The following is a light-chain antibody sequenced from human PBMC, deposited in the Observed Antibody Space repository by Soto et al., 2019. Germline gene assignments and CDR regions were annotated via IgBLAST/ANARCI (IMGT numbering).Light chain of an antibody. J-gene: IGLJ1*01. CDR1: SSDVGSYNL. V-gene: IGLV2-23*01. CDR3: CSYAGSSTFYV. CDR2: EGS. Sequence: QSVLTQPASVSGSPGQSSTISCTGTSSDVGSYNLVSWYQQHPGKAPKLMIYEGSKRPSGVSNRFSGSKSGNTTSLTISGLQAEDEADHYCCSYAGSSTFYVFGPGTKLTVL.